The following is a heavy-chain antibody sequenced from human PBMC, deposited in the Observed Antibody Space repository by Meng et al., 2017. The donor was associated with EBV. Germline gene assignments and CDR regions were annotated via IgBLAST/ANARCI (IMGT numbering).Heavy chain of an antibody. CDR2: IIPIFGTA. D-gene: IGHD6-13*01. V-gene: IGHV1-69*06. J-gene: IGHJ4*02. CDR1: GGTFSSYA. CDR3: ARAEIAAAGRPDY. Sequence: GRLVQTWAGGKKPGSSGKVSCKGSGGTFSSYAISWGRQAPGQGLEWMGGIIPIFGTANYAQKFQGRVTITADKSTSTAYMELSSLRSEDTAVYYCARAEIAAAGRPDYWGQGTLVTVSS.